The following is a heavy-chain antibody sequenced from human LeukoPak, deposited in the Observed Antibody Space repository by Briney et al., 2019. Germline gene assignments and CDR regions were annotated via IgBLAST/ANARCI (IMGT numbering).Heavy chain of an antibody. CDR2: ISYDGSNK. J-gene: IGHJ6*02. Sequence: GRSLRLSCAASGFTFSSYGMHWVRQAPGKGLEWVAVISYDGSNKYYADSVKGRFTISRDNSKNTLYLQMNSLRAEDTAVYYCAKDLWREQLYYYYGMDVWGQGTLVTVSS. D-gene: IGHD1-26*01. CDR3: AKDLWREQLYYYYGMDV. V-gene: IGHV3-30*18. CDR1: GFTFSSYG.